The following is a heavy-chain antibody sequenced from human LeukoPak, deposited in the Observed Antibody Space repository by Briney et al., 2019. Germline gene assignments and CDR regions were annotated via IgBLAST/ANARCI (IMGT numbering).Heavy chain of an antibody. Sequence: SETLSLTCAVYGGSFSGYYWRWIRQPPGKGLEWIGEINHSGGTNYNPSLKSRVTISVDTSKNQFSLKLSSVTAADTAVYYCARAYDSSGYYDAFDIWGQGTMVTVSS. J-gene: IGHJ3*02. CDR2: INHSGGT. V-gene: IGHV4-34*01. D-gene: IGHD3-22*01. CDR1: GGSFSGYY. CDR3: ARAYDSSGYYDAFDI.